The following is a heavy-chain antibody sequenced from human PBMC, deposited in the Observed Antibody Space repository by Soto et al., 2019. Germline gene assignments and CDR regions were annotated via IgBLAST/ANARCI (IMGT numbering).Heavy chain of an antibody. CDR2: IVSDGSRT. V-gene: IGHV3-74*01. CDR1: GFTFSRYW. Sequence: EVQLVESGGGLVQPGGSLRLSCVGSGFTFSRYWMHWVRQVPGKGLVWVSNIVSDGSRTTYADSVKGRFTISRDNAKNTLYLQMDSLRVEDTAVYYCARDANAEPFDCWGQGTLVTVSS. J-gene: IGHJ4*02. CDR3: ARDANAEPFDC.